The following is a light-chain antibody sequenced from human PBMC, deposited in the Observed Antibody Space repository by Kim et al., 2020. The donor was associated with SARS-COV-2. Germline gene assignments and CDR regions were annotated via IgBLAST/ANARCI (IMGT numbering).Light chain of an antibody. J-gene: IGLJ3*02. CDR3: AVWDDSLRGRV. CDR2: SNY. V-gene: IGLV1-47*02. CDR1: NH. Sequence: NHVSWYQQFPGTAPKLLIYSNYQRPSGVPDRFSASMSGTSASLAISGLRSEDEADYYCAVWDDSLRGRVFGGGTQLTVL.